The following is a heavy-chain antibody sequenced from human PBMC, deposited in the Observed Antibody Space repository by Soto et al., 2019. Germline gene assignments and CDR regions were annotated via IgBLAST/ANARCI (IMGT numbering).Heavy chain of an antibody. CDR2: ISAYNGNT. D-gene: IGHD3-22*01. CDR3: ARDFSRGDYYDSSGPFDY. V-gene: IGHV1-18*01. Sequence: GASVKVSCKASGYTFTSYGISWVRQAPGQGLEWMGWISAYNGNTNYAQKLQGRVTMTTDTSTSTAYMELGSLRSDDTAVYYCARDFSRGDYYDSSGPFDYWGQGTLVTVSS. J-gene: IGHJ4*02. CDR1: GYTFTSYG.